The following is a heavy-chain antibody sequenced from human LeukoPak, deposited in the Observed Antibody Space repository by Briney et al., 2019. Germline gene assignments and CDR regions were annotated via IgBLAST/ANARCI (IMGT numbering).Heavy chain of an antibody. J-gene: IGHJ4*02. CDR3: AKRSAYYDSRGYYFPFEY. V-gene: IGHV3-23*01. CDR1: GFTFSSYG. Sequence: GGTLRLSCAASGFTFSSYGMSWVRQAPGKGLEWVSAISGSGGSTYYADSAKGRFTISRDNSKNTLYLQMNSLRAEDTAVYYCAKRSAYYDSRGYYFPFEYWGQGTLVTVSS. CDR2: ISGSGGST. D-gene: IGHD3-22*01.